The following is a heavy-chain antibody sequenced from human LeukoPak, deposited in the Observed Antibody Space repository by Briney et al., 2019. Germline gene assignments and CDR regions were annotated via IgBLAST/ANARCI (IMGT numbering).Heavy chain of an antibody. Sequence: GGSLKLSCVTSGFTFGGSGMHWVRQASGKGLEWVGHIRNKANSYATAYAASVRYRFTISRDDSKNTAFLQMNSLKTEDTAMYYCTRPSSRFCSRTSCYWDSWGQGTLVTVSS. D-gene: IGHD2-2*01. J-gene: IGHJ4*02. CDR2: IRNKANSYAT. V-gene: IGHV3-73*01. CDR1: GFTFGGSG. CDR3: TRPSSRFCSRTSCYWDS.